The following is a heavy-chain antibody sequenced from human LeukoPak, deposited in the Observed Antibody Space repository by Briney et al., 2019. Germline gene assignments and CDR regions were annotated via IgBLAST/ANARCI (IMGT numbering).Heavy chain of an antibody. Sequence: SVKVSCKASGGTFSSYAISWVRQAPGQGLEWMGRIIPILGIANYAQKFQGRVTITADKSTSTAYMELSSLRSEDTAVYYCAKDHPYYYYDSSGYASDYWGQGTLVTVSS. CDR1: GGTFSSYA. D-gene: IGHD3-22*01. V-gene: IGHV1-69*04. CDR3: AKDHPYYYYDSSGYASDY. CDR2: IIPILGIA. J-gene: IGHJ4*02.